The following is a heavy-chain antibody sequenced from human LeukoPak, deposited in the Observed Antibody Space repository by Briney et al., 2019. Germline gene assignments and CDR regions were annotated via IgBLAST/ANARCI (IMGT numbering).Heavy chain of an antibody. CDR2: INTDGTT. CDR3: ARVSGTRIFGVVTHAFDI. J-gene: IGHJ3*02. Sequence: SETLSLTCTVSSASISRYHRGWTRQSAGKGLEWIGRINTDGTTNYNPSLKSRVTMSVDTSKNELSLKMTSVTAADTAVYYCARVSGTRIFGVVTHAFDIWGQGTMVTVSP. D-gene: IGHD3-3*01. V-gene: IGHV4-4*07. CDR1: SASISRYH.